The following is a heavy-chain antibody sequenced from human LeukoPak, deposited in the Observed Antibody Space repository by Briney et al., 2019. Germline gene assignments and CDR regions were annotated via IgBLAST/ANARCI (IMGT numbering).Heavy chain of an antibody. CDR3: AKDSPFIGPY. D-gene: IGHD1-26*01. J-gene: IGHJ4*02. CDR2: ISSSGTTI. Sequence: PGGSLRLSCAASGFTFTSYEMNWVRQAPGKGLEWVSYISSSGTTIYYADSVKGRFTIYRDNAKNSLYLQMDSLRAEDTAVYYCAKDSPFIGPYWGQGTLVTVSS. V-gene: IGHV3-48*03. CDR1: GFTFTSYE.